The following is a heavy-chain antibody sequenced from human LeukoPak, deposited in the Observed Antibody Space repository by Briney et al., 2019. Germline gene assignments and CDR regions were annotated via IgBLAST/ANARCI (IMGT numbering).Heavy chain of an antibody. Sequence: GGSLRLSCAASGFTFSSYSMNWVRQAPGKGLEWVANIKQDGSYKNYVDSVKGRFTISRDNAKNSLYLQMNSLRVEDTAVYYCASDNWNNFGYWGQGTLVTVSS. CDR2: IKQDGSYK. D-gene: IGHD1-20*01. V-gene: IGHV3-7*01. J-gene: IGHJ4*02. CDR1: GFTFSSYS. CDR3: ASDNWNNFGY.